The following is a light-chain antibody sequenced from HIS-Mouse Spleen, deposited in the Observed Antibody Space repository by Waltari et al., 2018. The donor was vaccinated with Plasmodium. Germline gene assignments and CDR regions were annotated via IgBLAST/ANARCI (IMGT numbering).Light chain of an antibody. CDR1: QGIRND. J-gene: IGKJ2*01. Sequence: AIQMTQSPSSPSASVGDRVTTTCRASQGIRNDLGWYQQKPGKAPKLLIYTASSLQSGVPSRFSGSGSGTDFTLTISSLQPEDFAAYYCLQDYNYPYTFGQGTKLEIK. CDR2: TAS. V-gene: IGKV1-6*01. CDR3: LQDYNYPYT.